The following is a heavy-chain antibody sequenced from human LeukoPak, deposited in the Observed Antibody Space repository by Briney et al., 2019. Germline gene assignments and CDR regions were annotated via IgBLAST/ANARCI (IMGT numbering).Heavy chain of an antibody. D-gene: IGHD2-15*01. CDR3: AKAFGYCSGGSCYYYYYGMDV. Sequence: GRSLRLSCAASGFTFSSYGMHWVRQAPGKGLEWVRVISYDGRNIYYADPVKGRFTITRDNSKNTLYLQMNSLRAEDTAVYYCAKAFGYCSGGSCYYYYYGMDVWGKGTTVTVSS. CDR1: GFTFSSYG. J-gene: IGHJ6*04. V-gene: IGHV3-30*18. CDR2: ISYDGRNI.